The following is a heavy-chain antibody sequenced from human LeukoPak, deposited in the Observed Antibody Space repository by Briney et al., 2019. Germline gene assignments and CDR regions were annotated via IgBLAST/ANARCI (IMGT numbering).Heavy chain of an antibody. CDR2: IYFSGST. Sequence: SETLSLTCTVSGVSIRSSLYHWGWIRQPPGKGLEWIGSIYFSGSTYYNPSLKSRVTISVDTSKNQFSLKLSSVTAADTALYYCARDIGSQMTTISDWFDPWGQGTLVTVSS. CDR1: GVSIRSSLYH. CDR3: ARDIGSQMTTISDWFDP. V-gene: IGHV4-39*07. J-gene: IGHJ5*02. D-gene: IGHD4-11*01.